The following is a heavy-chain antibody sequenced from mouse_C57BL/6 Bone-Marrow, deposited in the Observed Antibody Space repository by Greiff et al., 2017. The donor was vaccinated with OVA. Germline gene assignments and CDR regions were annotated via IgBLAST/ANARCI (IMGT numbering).Heavy chain of an antibody. CDR1: GYTFTDYE. Sequence: VQLQQSGAELVRPGASVTLSCKASGYTFTDYEMHWVKQTPVHGLEWIGAIDPETGGTAYNQKFKGKAILTADKSSSTAYMELRSLTSEDSAVYYCTREMITTRLAYWGQGTLVTVSA. CDR3: TREMITTRLAY. V-gene: IGHV1-15*01. CDR2: IDPETGGT. D-gene: IGHD2-4*01. J-gene: IGHJ3*01.